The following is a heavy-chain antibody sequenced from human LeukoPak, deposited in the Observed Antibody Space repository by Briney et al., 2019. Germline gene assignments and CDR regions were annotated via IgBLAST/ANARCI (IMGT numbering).Heavy chain of an antibody. V-gene: IGHV4-39*07. J-gene: IGHJ4*02. Sequence: PSETLSLTCTVSGDSLTGYYWGWIRQPPGKGLEWIGNIYYTGNTYYNPSLKSRVTISMDKSKNQLYLKVTSVTAADTAVYYCARGGGYYFDYWGQGILVAVSS. CDR2: IYYTGNT. CDR3: ARGGGYYFDY. CDR1: GDSLTGYY. D-gene: IGHD5-12*01.